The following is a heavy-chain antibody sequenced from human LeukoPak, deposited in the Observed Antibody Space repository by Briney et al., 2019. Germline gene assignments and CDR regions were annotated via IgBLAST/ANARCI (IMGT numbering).Heavy chain of an antibody. V-gene: IGHV1-2*02. CDR3: VRRGRGYYFQYGLDV. CDR1: GYTFTGYY. Sequence: ASVKVSCKASGYTFTGYYMHWVRQAPGQGLEWMGWINPNSGDTNYAQKFQGRVTMTRDTSTSTAYMELSRLRSEDTAVYYCVRRGRGYYFQYGLDVWGQGTTVTVSS. J-gene: IGHJ6*02. D-gene: IGHD3-16*01. CDR2: INPNSGDT.